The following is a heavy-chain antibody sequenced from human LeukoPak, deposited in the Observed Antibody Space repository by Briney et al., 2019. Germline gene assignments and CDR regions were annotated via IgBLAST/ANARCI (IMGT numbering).Heavy chain of an antibody. D-gene: IGHD3-9*01. CDR2: IWYDGSNK. J-gene: IGHJ4*02. CDR3: AGGAYGVRYFDWLFDY. V-gene: IGHV3-33*01. CDR1: GFTFSSYG. Sequence: GRSLRLSCAASGFTFSSYGMHWVRQAPGKGLEWVAVIWYDGSNKYYADSVKGRFTISRDNSKNTLYLQMNSLRAEDTAVYYCAGGAYGVRYFDWLFDYWGQGTLVTVSS.